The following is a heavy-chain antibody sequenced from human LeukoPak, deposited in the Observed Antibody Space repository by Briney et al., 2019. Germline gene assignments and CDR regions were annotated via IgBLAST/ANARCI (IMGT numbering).Heavy chain of an antibody. CDR1: GLTVGSSY. Sequence: WRSLRLSCAASGLTVGSSYMRWVREAPGKGLEWVSVIYSGGSTYYADSVKGRFTISRDNSKNTLYLQMNSLRAEDTAVYYCAREGRSSGWYYDYWGQGTLVTVSS. D-gene: IGHD6-19*01. CDR3: AREGRSSGWYYDY. CDR2: IYSGGST. J-gene: IGHJ4*02. V-gene: IGHV3-53*01.